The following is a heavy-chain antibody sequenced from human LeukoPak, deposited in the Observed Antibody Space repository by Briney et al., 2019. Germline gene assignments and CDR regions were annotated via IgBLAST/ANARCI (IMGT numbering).Heavy chain of an antibody. V-gene: IGHV3-66*04. CDR1: GFTVSSNY. D-gene: IGHD3-9*01. CDR3: ARHESAVLRYFDWLLPLLDY. Sequence: GGSLRLSCAASGFTVSSNYMSWVRQAPGKGLEWVSVIYSGGSTYYADSVKGRFTISRDNSKNTMYLQMNSLRAEDTAVYYCARHESAVLRYFDWLLPLLDYWGQGTLVTVSS. CDR2: IYSGGST. J-gene: IGHJ4*02.